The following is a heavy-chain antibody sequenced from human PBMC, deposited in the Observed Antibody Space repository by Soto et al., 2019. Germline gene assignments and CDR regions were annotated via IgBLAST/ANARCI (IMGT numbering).Heavy chain of an antibody. Sequence: QVQLQQWGAGLVKPSGTLSLSCAVYGGSFSGYYWSWIRQSPGKGLEWVGEINHTGTTNYNPSLKSRVTISAFTSKRQFALRLSAVTAADTAVYSCASHLKTTVPRDWYFDLWGRGTLVPVSS. J-gene: IGHJ2*01. V-gene: IGHV4-34*02. CDR2: INHTGTT. D-gene: IGHD4-17*01. CDR1: GGSFSGYY. CDR3: ASHLKTTVPRDWYFDL.